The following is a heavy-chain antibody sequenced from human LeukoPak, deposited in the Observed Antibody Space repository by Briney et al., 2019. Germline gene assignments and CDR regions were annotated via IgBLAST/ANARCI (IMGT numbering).Heavy chain of an antibody. J-gene: IGHJ4*02. CDR3: ARGEYD. Sequence: PGGSLRLSCAASGFTFSIYSINWVRQAPGKGLEWISYISAGGSTMYYADSVKGRFTISRDNAKNALYLQMSSLRDEDTAVYYCARGEYDWGQGTLVTVSS. CDR1: GFTFSIYS. D-gene: IGHD3-10*01. CDR2: ISAGGSTM. V-gene: IGHV3-48*02.